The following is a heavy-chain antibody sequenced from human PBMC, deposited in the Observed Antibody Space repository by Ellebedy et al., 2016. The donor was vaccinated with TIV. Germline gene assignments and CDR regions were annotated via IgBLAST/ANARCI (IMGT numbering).Heavy chain of an antibody. CDR2: IDHSGVT. Sequence: MPSETLSLTCTVSGGSFDDYHWTWIRQSPGTGLEWIGDIDHSGVTTYNPSLKSRMTISVDTSNNLFSLRLKSVPAADTGVYYCARAGGFSDFVVVDVVPRWFDPWGQGVQVTVFS. CDR3: ARAGGFSDFVVVDVVPRWFDP. D-gene: IGHD2-15*01. V-gene: IGHV4-34*01. CDR1: GGSFDDYH. J-gene: IGHJ5*02.